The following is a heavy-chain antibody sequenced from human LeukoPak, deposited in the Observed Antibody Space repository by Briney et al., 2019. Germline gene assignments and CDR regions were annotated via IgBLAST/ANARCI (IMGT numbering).Heavy chain of an antibody. V-gene: IGHV4-61*09. CDR2: VFTRGTT. CDR1: GGSISSGSYY. J-gene: IGHJ4*02. CDR3: ARSSLAAYFDY. D-gene: IGHD6-13*01. Sequence: SETLSLTCTVSGGSISSGSYYWNWIRQPAGKRLEWLGHVFTRGTTNYNASLGGRLTISLDTARNQPSLYLRSVTAADAAMYFCARSSLAAYFDYWGQGTLVTASS.